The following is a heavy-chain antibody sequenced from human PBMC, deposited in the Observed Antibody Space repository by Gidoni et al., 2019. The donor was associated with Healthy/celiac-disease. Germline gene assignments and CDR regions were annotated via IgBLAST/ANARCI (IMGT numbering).Heavy chain of an antibody. D-gene: IGHD6-13*01. CDR3: ARGKQQLVEGYNWFDP. Sequence: EVQLVESGGGLVKPGGSLRLSCAASGFTFSSYSMNWVRQDPGKGLEWVSYISSSSSYIYYADSVKGRFTISRDNAKNSLYLQMNSLRAEETAVYYCARGKQQLVEGYNWFDPWGQGTLVTVSS. CDR1: GFTFSSYS. V-gene: IGHV3-21*01. CDR2: ISSSSSYI. J-gene: IGHJ5*02.